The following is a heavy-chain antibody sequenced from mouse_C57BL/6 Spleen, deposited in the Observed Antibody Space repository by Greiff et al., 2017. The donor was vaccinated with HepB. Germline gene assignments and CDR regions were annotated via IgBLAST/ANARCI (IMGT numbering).Heavy chain of an antibody. Sequence: EVQWVESGGGLVKPGGSLKLSCAASGFTFSDYGMHWVRQAPEKGLEWVAYISSGSSTIYYADTVKGRFTISRDNAKNTLFLQMTSLRSEDTAMYYCARKYYGSSYGWYFDVWGTGTTVTVSS. CDR3: ARKYYGSSYGWYFDV. CDR1: GFTFSDYG. J-gene: IGHJ1*03. D-gene: IGHD1-1*01. V-gene: IGHV5-17*01. CDR2: ISSGSSTI.